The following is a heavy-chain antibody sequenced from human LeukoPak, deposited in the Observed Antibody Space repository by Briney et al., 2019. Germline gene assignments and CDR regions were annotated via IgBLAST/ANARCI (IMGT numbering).Heavy chain of an antibody. CDR1: GGSINSYY. J-gene: IGHJ4*02. CDR3: ARGAGWYHY. Sequence: SETLSLTCTVSGGSINSYYWSWIGQPPGKGLEWIAYIYYSGTTNYNPSLKSRVTISVDTSKNQFSLKLSSVTAADTAVYYCARGAGWYHYWGQGTLVTVSS. D-gene: IGHD6-19*01. V-gene: IGHV4-59*01. CDR2: IYYSGTT.